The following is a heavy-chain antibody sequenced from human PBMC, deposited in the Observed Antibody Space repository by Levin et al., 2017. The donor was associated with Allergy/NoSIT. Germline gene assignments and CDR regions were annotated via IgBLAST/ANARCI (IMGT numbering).Heavy chain of an antibody. CDR3: ARGHRMWGDSSGYLL. CDR2: ISSSSSTI. D-gene: IGHD3-22*01. V-gene: IGHV3-48*01. Sequence: GGSLRLSCAASGFTFSSYSMNWVRQAPGKGLEWVSYISSSSSTIYYADSVKGRFTISRDNAKNSLYLQMNSLRAEDTAVYYCARGHRMWGDSSGYLLWGQGTTVTVSS. CDR1: GFTFSSYS. J-gene: IGHJ6*02.